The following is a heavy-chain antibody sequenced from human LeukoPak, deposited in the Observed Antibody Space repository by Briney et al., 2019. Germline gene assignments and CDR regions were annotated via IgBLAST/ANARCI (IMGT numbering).Heavy chain of an antibody. CDR3: AKDDEGYY. Sequence: GGSLRLSCAASGITFSKSWTSWLRKTPEKGLEWVANIKEDGSAKYYVDSVKGRFTTSSDNAKNSLYLQMNGLRAEDTAVYYWAKDDEGYYWGQGILVTVSS. J-gene: IGHJ4*02. V-gene: IGHV3-7*04. CDR2: IKEDGSAK. D-gene: IGHD3-3*01. CDR1: GITFSKSW.